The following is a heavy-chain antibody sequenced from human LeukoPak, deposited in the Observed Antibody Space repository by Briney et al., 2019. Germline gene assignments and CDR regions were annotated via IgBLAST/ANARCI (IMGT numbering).Heavy chain of an antibody. J-gene: IGHJ4*02. V-gene: IGHV3-48*03. CDR2: ISSTGGTM. Sequence: GGSLRLSCAASGFTFSSYEMNWVRQAPGKGLEWVSYISSTGGTMYYADSVKGRFTISRDNAKKSLYLQMNSLRAEDTAVYYCASGLYAHGYYFGYWGQGTLVTVSS. CDR3: ASGLYAHGYYFGY. D-gene: IGHD2/OR15-2a*01. CDR1: GFTFSSYE.